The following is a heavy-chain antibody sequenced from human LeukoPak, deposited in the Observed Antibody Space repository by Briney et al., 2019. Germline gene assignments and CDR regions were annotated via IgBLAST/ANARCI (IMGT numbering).Heavy chain of an antibody. J-gene: IGHJ6*02. CDR3: ARVGCSGGSCHSIYYYFYGMDV. V-gene: IGHV3-74*01. CDR2: INSDGSST. Sequence: PGGSLRLSCAASGFTFSSHWMHWVRQAPGKGLVWVSRINSDGSSTSYADSVKGRFTISRDNAKNTLYLQMNSLRAEDTAVYYCARVGCSGGSCHSIYYYFYGMDVWGRGTTVTVSS. D-gene: IGHD2-15*01. CDR1: GFTFSSHW.